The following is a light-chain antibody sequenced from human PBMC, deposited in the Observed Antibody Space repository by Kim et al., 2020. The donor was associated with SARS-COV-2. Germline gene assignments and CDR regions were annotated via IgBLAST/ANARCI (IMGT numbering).Light chain of an antibody. CDR1: SSDVGGYSY. CDR2: DVS. CDR3: SSYTSSSTYVL. Sequence: QSMSITCAGTSSDVGGYSYVSWYQQHPGKAPRLMIFDVSERTSGVSNRFSGSKSGHTASLIISGLQAEDEADYFCSSYTSSSTYVLFGGGTQLTVL. V-gene: IGLV2-14*03. J-gene: IGLJ2*01.